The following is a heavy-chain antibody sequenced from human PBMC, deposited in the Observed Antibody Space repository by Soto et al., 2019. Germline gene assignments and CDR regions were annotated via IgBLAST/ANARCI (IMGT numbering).Heavy chain of an antibody. D-gene: IGHD3-10*01. CDR2: ISGSGGST. Sequence: GGSLRLSCAASGFTFSSYAMSWVRQAPGKGLEWVSAISGSGGSTYYADSVKGRFTISRDNSKNTLYLQMNSLRAEDTAVYYCARGITMVRGALHYWGQGTLVTVSS. CDR1: GFTFSSYA. J-gene: IGHJ4*02. CDR3: ARGITMVRGALHY. V-gene: IGHV3-23*01.